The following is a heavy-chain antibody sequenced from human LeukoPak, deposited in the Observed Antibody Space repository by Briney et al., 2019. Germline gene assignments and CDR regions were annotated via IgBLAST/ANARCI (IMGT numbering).Heavy chain of an antibody. Sequence: SVKVSCKASGGTLRSYAISWVRQAPGQGLEWMGGTIPIFGTATYAHRFQGRVTITTDESRSTAYMELNSLRSDDTAVYYCVREGEPQTFAYWGQGTLVTVSS. CDR2: TIPIFGTA. V-gene: IGHV1-69*05. J-gene: IGHJ4*02. CDR1: GGTLRSYA. D-gene: IGHD3-16*01. CDR3: VREGEPQTFAY.